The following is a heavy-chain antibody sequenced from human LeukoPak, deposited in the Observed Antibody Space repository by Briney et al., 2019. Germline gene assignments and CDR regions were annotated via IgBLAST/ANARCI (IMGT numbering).Heavy chain of an antibody. J-gene: IGHJ5*02. CDR1: GFTFSVYW. D-gene: IGHD6-13*01. CDR2: ISSSGSTI. CDR3: ARVGGSTWYGGYNWFDP. Sequence: GGSLRLSCAASGFTFSVYWMSWVRQAPGKGLEWVSYISSSGSTIYYADSVKGRFTISRDNAKNSLYLQMNSLRAEDTAVYYCARVGGSTWYGGYNWFDPWGQGTLVTVSS. V-gene: IGHV3-11*01.